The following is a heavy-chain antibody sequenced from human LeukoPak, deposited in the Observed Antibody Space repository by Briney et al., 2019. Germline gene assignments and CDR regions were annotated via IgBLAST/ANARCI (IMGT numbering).Heavy chain of an antibody. CDR1: GFTFSDYY. V-gene: IGHV3-11*01. J-gene: IGHJ6*02. D-gene: IGHD6-19*01. CDR2: ISSSGSTI. CDR3: ARRALSYSSGWRYGMDV. Sequence: PEGPLRLSCAASGFTFSDYYMSWIRQAPGTGLERVSYISSSGSTIYYADSVKGRFTISRDNAKNSLYLQMNSLRAEDTAVYYCARRALSYSSGWRYGMDVWGQGTTVTVSS.